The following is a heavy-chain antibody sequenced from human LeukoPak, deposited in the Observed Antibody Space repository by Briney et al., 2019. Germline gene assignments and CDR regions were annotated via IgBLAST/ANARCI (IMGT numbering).Heavy chain of an antibody. D-gene: IGHD3-22*01. CDR3: AKVTYYYDSSGYYDY. Sequence: PGGSLRLSCAASGFTFSSYAMSWARQAPGKGLEWVSAISGSGGSTYYADSVKGRFTISRDNSKNTLYLQMNSLRAEDTAVYYCAKVTYYYDSSGYYDYWGQGTLVTVSS. CDR2: ISGSGGST. J-gene: IGHJ4*02. V-gene: IGHV3-23*01. CDR1: GFTFSSYA.